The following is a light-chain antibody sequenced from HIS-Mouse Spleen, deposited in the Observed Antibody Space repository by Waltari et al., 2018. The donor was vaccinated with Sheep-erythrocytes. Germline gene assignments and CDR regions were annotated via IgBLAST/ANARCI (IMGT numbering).Light chain of an antibody. CDR3: CSYAGSYNHV. V-gene: IGLV2-11*01. CDR1: SSDVGGYNY. Sequence: QSALTQPRSVSGSPGQSVTISCTGTSSDVGGYNYVSWYQQHPGKAPKLRIYDVSKRPSGGPARFSGSKSGNTASLTISGLQAEDEADYYCCSYAGSYNHVFATGTKVTVL. J-gene: IGLJ1*01. CDR2: DVS.